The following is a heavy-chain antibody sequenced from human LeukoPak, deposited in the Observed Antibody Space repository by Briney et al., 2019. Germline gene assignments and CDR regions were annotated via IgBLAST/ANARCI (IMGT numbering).Heavy chain of an antibody. V-gene: IGHV4-39*01. CDR1: GGSISNADYY. Sequence: PSETLSLTCSVSGGSISNADYYWGWIRQAPGKGLEWIGSIFYGERSHYNPSLKSRATMSVDTSKNQFSLKLTSVTAADAAMYYCARQLPTVAADSRGYFKYWGQGAVVTFSS. CDR2: IFYGERS. J-gene: IGHJ4*01. D-gene: IGHD6-13*01. CDR3: ARQLPTVAADSRGYFKY.